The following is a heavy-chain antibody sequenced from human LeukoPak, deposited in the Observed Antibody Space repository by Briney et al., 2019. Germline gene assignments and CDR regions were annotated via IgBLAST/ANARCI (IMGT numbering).Heavy chain of an antibody. J-gene: IGHJ6*02. D-gene: IGHD3-22*01. Sequence: ASVKVSCKASGYTFTSYGISWVRQAPGQGLEWMGWISAYNGNTNYAQKLQGRVTMTTDTSTSTAYMELRSLRSDDTAVYYCARAGYYDSSGYYSDYYYGMDVWGQGTTVTVSS. CDR3: ARAGYYDSSGYYSDYYYGMDV. V-gene: IGHV1-18*01. CDR2: ISAYNGNT. CDR1: GYTFTSYG.